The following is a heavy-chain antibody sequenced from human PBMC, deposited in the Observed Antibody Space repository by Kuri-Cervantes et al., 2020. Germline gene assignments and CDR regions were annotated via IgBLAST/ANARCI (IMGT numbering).Heavy chain of an antibody. CDR1: GGSISSYY. Sequence: LRLSCTVSGGSISSYYWSWIRQPPGKGLEWIGYIYYSGSTYYNPSLKSRVTISVDTSKNQFSLKLSSVTAADTAVYYCARDQISGSADYWGQGTLVTVSS. J-gene: IGHJ4*02. D-gene: IGHD3-22*01. CDR3: ARDQISGSADY. V-gene: IGHV4-30-4*08. CDR2: IYYSGST.